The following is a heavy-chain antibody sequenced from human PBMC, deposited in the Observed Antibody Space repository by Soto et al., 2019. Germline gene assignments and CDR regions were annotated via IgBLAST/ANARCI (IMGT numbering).Heavy chain of an antibody. J-gene: IGHJ6*02. Sequence: QVQLVESGGGVVQPGRSLRLSCAASGFTFSSYGMHWVRQAPGKGLEWVAVISYDGSNKYYADSVKGRFTISRDNSKKTLYLQMNSLRAEDTAVYYCAKDVLRFLEWLAFYGMDVRGQGTTVTVSS. V-gene: IGHV3-30*18. D-gene: IGHD3-3*01. CDR1: GFTFSSYG. CDR2: ISYDGSNK. CDR3: AKDVLRFLEWLAFYGMDV.